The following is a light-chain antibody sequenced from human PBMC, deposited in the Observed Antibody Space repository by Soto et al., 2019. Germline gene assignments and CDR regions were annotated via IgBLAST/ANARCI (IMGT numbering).Light chain of an antibody. Sequence: IQLTQSPSSLSASIGDRVTITCRASQGISSYFAWYQQKPGKAPEILIDAASTLQSGVPSRFSGSGSGTDFTLTISRLQPEDFATYYCQQLKRYPLSFGGGTKVEIK. J-gene: IGKJ4*01. V-gene: IGKV1-9*01. CDR3: QQLKRYPLS. CDR2: AAS. CDR1: QGISSY.